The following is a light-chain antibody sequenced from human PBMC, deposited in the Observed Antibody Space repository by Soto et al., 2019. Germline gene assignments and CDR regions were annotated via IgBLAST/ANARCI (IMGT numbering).Light chain of an antibody. J-gene: IGKJ4*01. CDR2: AAS. CDR1: QGISSY. V-gene: IGKV1-9*01. CDR3: QQLNSYS. Sequence: IQLTQSPSSLSASVGDRVTITCRASQGISSYLAWYQQKPGKAPKLLIYAASTLQSGVPLRFSCSVAGTDFTLTISSLQPEDFATYYCQQLNSYSFGGGTKVEIK.